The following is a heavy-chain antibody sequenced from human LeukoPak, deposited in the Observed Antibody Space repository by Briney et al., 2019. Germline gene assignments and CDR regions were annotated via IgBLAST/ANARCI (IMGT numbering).Heavy chain of an antibody. V-gene: IGHV6-1*01. CDR2: TYYRSKWYN. Sequence: SQTLSLTCAISGDSVSSNSAAWNWIRQSPSRGLEWLGRTYYRSKWYNEYAVSVKSRISIDPDTSKNQFSLQLNSVTPEDTAVYYCARDYHSRGFGYFDYWGQGTLVTVSS. CDR3: ARDYHSRGFGYFDY. CDR1: GDSVSSNSAA. D-gene: IGHD3-22*01. J-gene: IGHJ4*02.